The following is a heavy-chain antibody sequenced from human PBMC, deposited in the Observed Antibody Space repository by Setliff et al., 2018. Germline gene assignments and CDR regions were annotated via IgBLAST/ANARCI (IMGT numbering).Heavy chain of an antibody. V-gene: IGHV3-23*01. J-gene: IGHJ6*02. CDR2: SSGSGGST. D-gene: IGHD1-1*01. CDR1: GFTFSSYA. CDR3: ANPTRGTYHYNGMDV. Sequence: PGGSLRLSCAASGFTFSSYAMSWVRQAPGKGLEWVSGSSGSGGSTYYADSVKGLFTISRDNSKNTLYLQMNSLRAEDTAVYYCANPTRGTYHYNGMDVWGQGTTVTVSS.